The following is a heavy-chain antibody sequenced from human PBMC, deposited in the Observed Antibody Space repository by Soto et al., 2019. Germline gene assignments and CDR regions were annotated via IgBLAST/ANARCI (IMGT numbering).Heavy chain of an antibody. V-gene: IGHV4-4*07. Sequence: PSETLCLTCRVSGAYISDFSLSWIRQPAGKGLEWIGRITINGNTQKNPSFKSRVTMSIDTSRNHFSLNLQSATAADTALYYCARETGENWTYEAHWGPGTLVTVYS. CDR2: ITINGNT. CDR3: ARETGENWTYEAH. D-gene: IGHD1-7*01. CDR1: GAYISDFS. J-gene: IGHJ1*01.